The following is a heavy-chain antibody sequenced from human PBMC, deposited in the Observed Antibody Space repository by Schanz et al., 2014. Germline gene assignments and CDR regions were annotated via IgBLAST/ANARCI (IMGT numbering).Heavy chain of an antibody. CDR2: ISAYNGHT. D-gene: IGHD5-12*01. V-gene: IGHV1-18*01. CDR1: GYTFISYG. Sequence: QVQLVQSGAEVKKPGASVKVSCKASGYTFISYGIKWVRQAPGQGLEWMGWISAYNGHTDYAQKLQGRVTLTTDTSTSTADMELRNLRSDDTAVYYCARDLTVDTGYVVHYYYYGMDVWGRGTTVTVSS. J-gene: IGHJ6*02. CDR3: ARDLTVDTGYVVHYYYYGMDV.